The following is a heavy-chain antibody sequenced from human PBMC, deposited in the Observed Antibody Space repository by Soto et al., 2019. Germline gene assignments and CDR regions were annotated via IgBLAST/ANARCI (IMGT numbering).Heavy chain of an antibody. CDR2: INAYNGNT. CDR3: ARVLPPFDP. V-gene: IGHV1-18*01. J-gene: IGHJ5*02. CDR1: GYTFTSYG. Sequence: QVQLVQSGAEVKKPGASVKVSCKASGYTFTSYGISWVRQAPGQGLEWMGWINAYNGNTNYAQKLRGRVTMTTGTSTSTAYMALRSLRSADTAVYYCARVLPPFDPWGQGTLVTVSS.